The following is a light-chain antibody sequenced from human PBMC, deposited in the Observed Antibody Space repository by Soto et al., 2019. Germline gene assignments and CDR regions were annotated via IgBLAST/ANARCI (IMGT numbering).Light chain of an antibody. Sequence: DIRMTQSPSTLSGSLGDRVTITCGARQTISSWLAWYQQKQGKAPKLLIYKASTLKSGVPSRFSGSGYGTEFNLTISSLQPDDFATYYCQHYNSYSEAFGQGTKVDIK. CDR2: KAS. CDR3: QHYNSYSEA. V-gene: IGKV1-5*03. J-gene: IGKJ1*01. CDR1: QTISSW.